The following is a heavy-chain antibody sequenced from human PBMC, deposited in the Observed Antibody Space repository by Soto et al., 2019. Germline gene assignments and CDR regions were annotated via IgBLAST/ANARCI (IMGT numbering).Heavy chain of an antibody. CDR1: GFTFSSYS. CDR2: ISSSSSTI. D-gene: IGHD2-15*01. Sequence: EVQLVESGGGLVQPGGSLRLSCAASGFTFSSYSMNWVRQAPGKGLEWVSYISSSSSTIYYADSVKGRFTISRDNAKNSLYLQMNSLRAEDTAVYYCARPAGGGGYCSGGSCYFRDYDAFDIWGHGTMVTVSS. J-gene: IGHJ3*02. V-gene: IGHV3-48*01. CDR3: ARPAGGGGYCSGGSCYFRDYDAFDI.